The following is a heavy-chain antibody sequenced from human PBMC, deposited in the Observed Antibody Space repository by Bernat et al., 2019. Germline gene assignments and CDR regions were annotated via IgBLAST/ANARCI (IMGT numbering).Heavy chain of an antibody. Sequence: QVQLVESGGGVVQPGRSLRLSCAASGFTFSSYGMHWVRQAPGKGLEWVAVIWYDGSNKYYADSVKGRFTISRDNSKNTLYLQMNSLRAEDTAVYYWAGVRLSMVLDYWGQGTLVTVSS. CDR3: AGVRLSMVLDY. V-gene: IGHV3-33*01. CDR2: IWYDGSNK. D-gene: IGHD2/OR15-2a*01. J-gene: IGHJ4*02. CDR1: GFTFSSYG.